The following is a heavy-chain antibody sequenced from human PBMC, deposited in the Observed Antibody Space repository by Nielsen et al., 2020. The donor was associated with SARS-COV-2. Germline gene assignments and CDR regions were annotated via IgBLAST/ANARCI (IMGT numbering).Heavy chain of an antibody. CDR3: ARDDSVLEMYYDFKVGSDY. V-gene: IGHV3-30*03. Sequence: GESLKISCAGSGFSFSSHAIYWVRQTPGKGLEWVAAISSDGSRRYYLDSVKGRFTISRDNAKNSLYLQMNSLRAEDTAVYYCARDDSVLEMYYDFKVGSDYWGQGTLVTVSS. J-gene: IGHJ4*02. CDR1: GFSFSSHA. CDR2: ISSDGSRR. D-gene: IGHD3-3*01.